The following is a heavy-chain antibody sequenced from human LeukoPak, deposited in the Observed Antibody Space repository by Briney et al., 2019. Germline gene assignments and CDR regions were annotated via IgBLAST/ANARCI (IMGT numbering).Heavy chain of an antibody. D-gene: IGHD2/OR15-2a*01. CDR3: SPVFHENSPY. V-gene: IGHV3-15*01. CDR1: GFSFMNAW. Sequence: GGSLRLSCAASGFSFMNAWMIWVRQAPGKGLEWVGRIKSNADGGTPDYAALARGRFTISRDDSKNTLYLQMNSLKTEDTAVYFFSPVFHENSPYWGRGTLGTVSS. J-gene: IGHJ4*02. CDR2: IKSNADGGTP.